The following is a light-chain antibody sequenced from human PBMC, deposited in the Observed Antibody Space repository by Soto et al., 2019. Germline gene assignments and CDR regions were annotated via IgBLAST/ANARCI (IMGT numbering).Light chain of an antibody. V-gene: IGKV1-16*01. CDR1: QDISNY. CDR3: HQYKSYPIT. Sequence: DIQMTQSPSSLSASVGDRVTITCRASQDISNYLVWFQQKPGKAPKSLIYGAISLQGGVPSRFSGSGSGTAVTLTISSLQPEDFATYYCHQYKSYPITFGQGTRVEMK. J-gene: IGKJ5*01. CDR2: GAI.